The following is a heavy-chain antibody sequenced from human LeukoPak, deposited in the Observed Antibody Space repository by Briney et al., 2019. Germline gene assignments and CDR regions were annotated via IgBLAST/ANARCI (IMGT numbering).Heavy chain of an antibody. CDR2: IYSGGST. Sequence: GGSLRLSCAASGFTVSSNYMSWVRQAPGKGLEWVSVIYSGGSTYYADSVKGRFTFSRDNSKNTLYLQMNSLRAEDTAVYYCARGVGSGSRLRAGDYWGQGTLVTVSS. V-gene: IGHV3-53*01. CDR1: GFTVSSNY. CDR3: ARGVGSGSRLRAGDY. D-gene: IGHD1-26*01. J-gene: IGHJ4*02.